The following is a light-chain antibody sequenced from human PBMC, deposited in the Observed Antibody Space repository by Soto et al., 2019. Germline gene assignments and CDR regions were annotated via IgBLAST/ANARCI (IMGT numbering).Light chain of an antibody. CDR2: GAS. CDR3: QQYNNWPVLLT. V-gene: IGKV3-15*01. J-gene: IGKJ4*01. CDR1: QSVSSN. Sequence: KGMSHSPATLSVSTGARATLSCRASQSVSSNLAWYQQKPGQAPRLLICGASTRATGVPARFSGGGSGTEFTLTISSLQSEDFAVYYCQQYNNWPVLLTFGGGTKVDIK.